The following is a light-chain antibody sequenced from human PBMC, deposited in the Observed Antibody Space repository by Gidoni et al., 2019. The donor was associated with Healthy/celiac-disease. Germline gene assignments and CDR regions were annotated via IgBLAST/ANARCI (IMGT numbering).Light chain of an antibody. CDR2: AAS. J-gene: IGKJ1*01. V-gene: IGKV1-39*01. Sequence: DVQMTQSPASLSASSGDRVTITCRASHSISSYLNWYQQKPGQAPKLLIYAASSVHSGVPSRCSGSGSGTDFTLTISSLQSEDFATYYCQQCYSTPWTFGRGTKVEIK. CDR1: HSISSY. CDR3: QQCYSTPWT.